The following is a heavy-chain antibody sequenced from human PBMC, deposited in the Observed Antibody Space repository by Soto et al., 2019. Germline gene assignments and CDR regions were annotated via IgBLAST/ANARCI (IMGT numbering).Heavy chain of an antibody. J-gene: IGHJ4*02. CDR1: GFIFSNYV. Sequence: QVQLVESGGDVVQPGRSLRLSCAASGFIFSNYVMYWVRQAPGKGLEWVAFMSYDGTTKYYADSVKGRFTISRDNSKNTLYLQMNNLRPEDTGVYYCAREVLWSRYFDYWGQGTLVTVSS. D-gene: IGHD2-21*01. CDR3: AREVLWSRYFDY. CDR2: MSYDGTTK. V-gene: IGHV3-30-3*01.